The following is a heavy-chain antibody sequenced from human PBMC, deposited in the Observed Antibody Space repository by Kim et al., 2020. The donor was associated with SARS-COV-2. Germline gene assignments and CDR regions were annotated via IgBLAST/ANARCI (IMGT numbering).Heavy chain of an antibody. D-gene: IGHD5-18*01. V-gene: IGHV3-23*01. CDR1: GFTFSDYV. Sequence: GGSLRLSCAASGFTFSDYVMNWVRQAPGKGLEWVSTINGGGGNTYYAASVKGRFTISRDNSKSTLYLQMNSLRAEDTAVYYCAKRHTSMTFDYWGQGTLVTVSS. CDR3: AKRHTSMTFDY. J-gene: IGHJ4*02. CDR2: INGGGGNT.